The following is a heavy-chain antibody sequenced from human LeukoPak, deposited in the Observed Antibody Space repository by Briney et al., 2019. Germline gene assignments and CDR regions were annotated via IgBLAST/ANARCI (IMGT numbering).Heavy chain of an antibody. V-gene: IGHV3-30*02. D-gene: IGHD6-19*01. CDR3: AKVGSGWYDVDY. J-gene: IGHJ4*02. Sequence: QSGGSLRLSCAASGFTFSTYGMHWVRQAPGKGPEWVTFIYDGSNESYADSVKGRFTISRDNSKNTLYLQMNSLRAEDTAVYYCAKVGSGWYDVDYWGQGTLVTVSS. CDR2: IYDGSNE. CDR1: GFTFSTYG.